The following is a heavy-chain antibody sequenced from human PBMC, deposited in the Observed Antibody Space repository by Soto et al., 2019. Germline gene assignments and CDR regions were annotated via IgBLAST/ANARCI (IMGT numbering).Heavy chain of an antibody. J-gene: IGHJ6*03. Sequence: QVQLQQSGPGLVKPSQSLSLTCAISGDSVSRDSAAWNWIRQTPSRGLEWRGRIYYRSKWLNTYELSVNSRLTLRPATSKTQFSLQWRSVLPAATAGYHCARRSWDDVSGHSYIGVWDEGTTVSVSS. CDR1: GDSVSRDSAA. CDR3: ARRSWDDVSGHSYIGV. CDR2: IYYRSKWLN. V-gene: IGHV6-1*02. D-gene: IGHD5-12*01.